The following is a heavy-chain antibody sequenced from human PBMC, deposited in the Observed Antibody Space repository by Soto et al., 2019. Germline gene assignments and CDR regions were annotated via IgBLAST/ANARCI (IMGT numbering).Heavy chain of an antibody. CDR3: ARDSSSGEGFDF. CDR2: IWYDGNSK. J-gene: IGHJ4*02. D-gene: IGHD7-27*01. V-gene: IGHV3-33*01. CDR1: GFTFSSYG. Sequence: QVQLVESGGGMVQPGRSLRLSCAASGFTFSSYGMHWVRQAPGKGLEWMAVIWYDGNSKDYGDSVRGRFTVSRDNSKNTLYLQMDSLRAEDTAVYYCARDSSSGEGFDFWGQGTLVTVSS.